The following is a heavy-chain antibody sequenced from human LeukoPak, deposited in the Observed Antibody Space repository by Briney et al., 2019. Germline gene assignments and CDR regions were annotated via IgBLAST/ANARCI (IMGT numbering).Heavy chain of an antibody. D-gene: IGHD6-19*01. CDR1: GFTVSSNY. CDR3: ARDGKVSSGWFAYYYGMDV. Sequence: GGSLRLSCAASGFTVSSNYMSWVRQAPGKGLEWVSVIYSGGSTYYADSVKGRFTISRDNSKNSLYLQMNSLRAEDTALYHCARDGKVSSGWFAYYYGMDVWGQGTTVTVSS. V-gene: IGHV3-53*01. J-gene: IGHJ6*02. CDR2: IYSGGST.